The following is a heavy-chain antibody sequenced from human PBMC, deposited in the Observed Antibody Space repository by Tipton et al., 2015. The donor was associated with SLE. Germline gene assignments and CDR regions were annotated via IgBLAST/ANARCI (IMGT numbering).Heavy chain of an antibody. Sequence: QLVQSGGGLVQPGGSLRLSCAASGFTFSSYAMHWVRQAPGKGLEWVAVISYDGSNKYYADSVKGRFTISRDNSKNTLYLQMNSLRAEDTAVYYCAKETGSSYFDYWGQGTLVTVSS. CDR2: ISYDGSNK. CDR3: AKETGSSYFDY. V-gene: IGHV3-30-3*01. CDR1: GFTFSSYA. D-gene: IGHD2-15*01. J-gene: IGHJ4*02.